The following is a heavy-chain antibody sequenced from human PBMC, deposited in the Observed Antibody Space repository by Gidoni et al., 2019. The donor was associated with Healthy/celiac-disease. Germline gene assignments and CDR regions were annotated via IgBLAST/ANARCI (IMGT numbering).Heavy chain of an antibody. J-gene: IGHJ4*02. CDR2: INHSGST. Sequence: QVQLQQWGAGLLKPSETLSLTCAVYGGSFSGYYWSWIRQPPGKGLEWIGEINHSGSTNYNPSLKSRVTISVDTSKNQFSLKLSSVTAADTAVYYCACRIAARWDYWGQGTLVTVSS. CDR1: GGSFSGYY. V-gene: IGHV4-34*01. D-gene: IGHD6-6*01. CDR3: ACRIAARWDY.